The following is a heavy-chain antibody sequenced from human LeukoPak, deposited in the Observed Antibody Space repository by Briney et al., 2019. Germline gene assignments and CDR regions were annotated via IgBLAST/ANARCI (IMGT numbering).Heavy chain of an antibody. Sequence: PSETLSLTCTVSGGSISSGSYYWSWIWQPAGKGLEWIGRIYTSGSTNYNPSLKSRVTISVDTSKNQFSLKLSSVTAADTAVYYCARELSGFQLWSQGTLVTVSS. J-gene: IGHJ4*02. CDR2: IYTSGST. CDR1: GGSISSGSYY. CDR3: ARELSGFQL. V-gene: IGHV4-61*02. D-gene: IGHD3-22*01.